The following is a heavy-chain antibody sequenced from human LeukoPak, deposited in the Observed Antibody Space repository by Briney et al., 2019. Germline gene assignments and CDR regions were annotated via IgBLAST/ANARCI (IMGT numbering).Heavy chain of an antibody. CDR2: IYYSGST. Sequence: PSETLSLTCTVSGGSISSSSYYWGWIRQPPGKGLEWIGSIYYSGSTYYNPSLKSRVTISVDTSKNQFSLKLSSVTAADTAVYYCARRVGAAYFQHWGQGTLVTVSS. V-gene: IGHV4-39*01. J-gene: IGHJ1*01. CDR1: GGSISSSSYY. CDR3: ARRVGAAYFQH. D-gene: IGHD3-10*01.